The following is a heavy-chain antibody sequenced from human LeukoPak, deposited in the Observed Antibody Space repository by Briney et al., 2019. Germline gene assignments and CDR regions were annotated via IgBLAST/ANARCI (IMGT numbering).Heavy chain of an antibody. V-gene: IGHV3-20*04. CDR3: ARDSLSVRAVVVISSEWVY. D-gene: IGHD3-22*01. J-gene: IGHJ4*02. CDR1: GFTFDDYG. CDR2: INWNGGST. Sequence: GGSLRLSCAASGFTFDDYGMSWVRQAPGKGLEWVSGINWNGGSTGYADSVKGRFTISRDNAKNSLYLQMNSLRAEDTALYYCARDSLSVRAVVVISSEWVYWGQGTLVTVSS.